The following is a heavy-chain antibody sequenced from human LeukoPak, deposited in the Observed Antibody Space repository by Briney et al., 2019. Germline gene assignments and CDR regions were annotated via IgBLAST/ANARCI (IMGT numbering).Heavy chain of an antibody. V-gene: IGHV3-23*01. CDR3: ARGFLVAADRLDS. CDR1: GFTFSSHA. J-gene: IGHJ4*02. CDR2: ISGSGGST. Sequence: PGGSLRLSCAASGFTFSSHAMSWVRQAPGKGLEWVSGISGSGGSTYYADSVKGRFTISRDNSKNTLYLQMNSLRAEDTAVYYCARGFLVAADRLDSWGQGTLVTVSS. D-gene: IGHD2-15*01.